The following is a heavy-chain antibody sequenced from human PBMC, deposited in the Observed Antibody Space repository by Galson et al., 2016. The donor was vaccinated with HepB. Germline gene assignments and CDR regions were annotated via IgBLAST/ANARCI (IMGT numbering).Heavy chain of an antibody. CDR1: GNSLAELF. V-gene: IGHV1-24*01. J-gene: IGHJ6*04. Sequence: SVKVSCKVSGNSLAELFIHWVRLAPGKGLEWMGGVDPEDGETTYAQKFQGRVSMTEDTSTDTGYMELSSLRYDDTAVYYCATVGSYTTSSPYYYYYFGMDVWGKGTTVTVSS. D-gene: IGHD3-10*01. CDR2: VDPEDGET. CDR3: ATVGSYTTSSPYYYYYFGMDV.